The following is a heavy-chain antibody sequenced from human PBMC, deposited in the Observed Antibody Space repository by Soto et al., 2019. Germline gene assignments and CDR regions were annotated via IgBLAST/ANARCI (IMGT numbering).Heavy chain of an antibody. CDR3: AKSVPDPACRGGGCHRTFDY. D-gene: IGHD2-15*01. CDR1: GFTLGAYV. V-gene: IGHV3-30*18. Sequence: QVQLVESGGGVVQPGGSVRLACTASGFTLGAYVMHWFRQAQGKGPEWVAAISADGRDLFYAAPVEGRLTISRDNSKNTLFLQMNSLTSEDTSVYSCAKSVPDPACRGGGCHRTFDYLGQGTLVTVSS. J-gene: IGHJ4*02. CDR2: ISADGRDL.